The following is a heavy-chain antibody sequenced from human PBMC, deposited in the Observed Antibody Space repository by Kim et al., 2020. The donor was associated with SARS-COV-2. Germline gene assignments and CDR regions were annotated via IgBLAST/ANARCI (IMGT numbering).Heavy chain of an antibody. J-gene: IGHJ4*02. Sequence: YADSVQGRFTISRDNAKNSLYLQMNSLRAEDTAVYYCARGLGYSYGYVDYWGQGTLVTVSS. V-gene: IGHV3-48*03. D-gene: IGHD5-18*01. CDR3: ARGLGYSYGYVDY.